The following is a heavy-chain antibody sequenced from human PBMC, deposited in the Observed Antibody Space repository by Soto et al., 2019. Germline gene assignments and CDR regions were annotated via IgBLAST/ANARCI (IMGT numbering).Heavy chain of an antibody. Sequence: SETLSLTCAVSGGSINNGDYYWSWIRQPPGKGLEWIGYIYYSGSTYVNPSLKSRLSMSLDTSKNQFSLKLSSVTAADTAVYYCARDWMGATHFDYWGQGTLVTVSS. J-gene: IGHJ4*02. V-gene: IGHV4-30-4*01. D-gene: IGHD1-26*01. CDR2: IYYSGST. CDR1: GGSINNGDYY. CDR3: ARDWMGATHFDY.